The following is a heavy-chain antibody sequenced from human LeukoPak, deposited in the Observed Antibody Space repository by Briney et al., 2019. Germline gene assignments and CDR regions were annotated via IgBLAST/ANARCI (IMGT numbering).Heavy chain of an antibody. J-gene: IGHJ4*02. V-gene: IGHV3-30*02. Sequence: GGALRLSCAASGFTFSSYGMHWVRQAPGKGLEWVAFIRYDGSNKYYADSVKGRFTISRDNSKNTWYLQMNRLRAEEKAVYYCAKDHRSGWYFEAWGQGTLVTVSS. CDR1: GFTFSSYG. CDR3: AKDHRSGWYFEA. CDR2: IRYDGSNK. D-gene: IGHD6-19*01.